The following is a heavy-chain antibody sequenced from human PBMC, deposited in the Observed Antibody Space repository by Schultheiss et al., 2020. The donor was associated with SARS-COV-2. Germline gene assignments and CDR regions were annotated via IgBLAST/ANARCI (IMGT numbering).Heavy chain of an antibody. J-gene: IGHJ4*02. V-gene: IGHV3-21*01. CDR3: ARDRCSNTNCYFDS. D-gene: IGHD2-2*01. CDR2: ISSSSNYI. Sequence: GGSLRLSCAASGFTFSSYTMNWVRQAPGKGLEWVSSISSSSNYIYFEDSVKGRFTISRDNAKNSLSLQMNSLRAEDTAVYYCARDRCSNTNCYFDSWGQGTLVTVSS. CDR1: GFTFSSYT.